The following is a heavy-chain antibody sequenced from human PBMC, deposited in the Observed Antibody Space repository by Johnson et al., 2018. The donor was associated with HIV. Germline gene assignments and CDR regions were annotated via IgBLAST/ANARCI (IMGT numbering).Heavy chain of an antibody. CDR2: ISYDGSNK. Sequence: QVQLVESGGGVVQPGGSLRLSCAASGFIFSRYVMHWVRQAPGKGLEWVAVISYDGSNKYHADSVKGRFTISRDNAKNSLYLQMNSLRAEDTALYYCANEAVDSGAFDIWGQGTMVTVSS. CDR1: GFIFSRYV. CDR3: ANEAVDSGAFDI. J-gene: IGHJ3*02. D-gene: IGHD6-19*01. V-gene: IGHV3-30-3*02.